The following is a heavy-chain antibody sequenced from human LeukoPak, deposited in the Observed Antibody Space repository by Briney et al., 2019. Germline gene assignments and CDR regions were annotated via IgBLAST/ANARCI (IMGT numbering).Heavy chain of an antibody. CDR3: ARLTNSGSYLYYFDY. Sequence: PGGSLRLSCAASGFTFSSYSMNWVRQAPGKGLEWVSSISSSSSYIYYADSVKGRFTISRDNAKNSLYLQMNSLRAEDTAVYYCARLTNSGSYLYYFDYWGQGTLVTVSS. CDR1: GFTFSSYS. D-gene: IGHD1-26*01. V-gene: IGHV3-21*01. CDR2: ISSSSSYI. J-gene: IGHJ4*02.